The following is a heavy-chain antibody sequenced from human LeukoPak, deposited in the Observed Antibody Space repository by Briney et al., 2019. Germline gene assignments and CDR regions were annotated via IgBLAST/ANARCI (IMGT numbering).Heavy chain of an antibody. Sequence: GASVKASCKASGYTFTSYGISWVRQAPGQGLEWMGWISAYNGKTNYAQKLQGRVTMTTDTSTSTAYMELRSLRSDDTAVYYCARDHSSSWYRGYYYYYGMDVWGQGTTVTVSS. CDR1: GYTFTSYG. V-gene: IGHV1-18*01. J-gene: IGHJ6*02. D-gene: IGHD6-13*01. CDR2: ISAYNGKT. CDR3: ARDHSSSWYRGYYYYYGMDV.